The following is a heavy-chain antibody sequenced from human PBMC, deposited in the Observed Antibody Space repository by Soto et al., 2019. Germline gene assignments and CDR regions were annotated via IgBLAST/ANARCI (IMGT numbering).Heavy chain of an antibody. J-gene: IGHJ1*01. Sequence: ESGHTLVNLTQTLTLTYSFSGVSLSAGGTGVGWICQPPGKALECLALVYWDYDKRYSPSLKSILTITKDTSKNQVVLTMTYMDPVDTATYYGAHMIEGALFGHWGHGTLAAVST. CDR1: GVSLSAGGTG. V-gene: IGHV2-5*02. CDR2: VYWDYDK. D-gene: IGHD2-21*01. CDR3: AHMIEGALFGH.